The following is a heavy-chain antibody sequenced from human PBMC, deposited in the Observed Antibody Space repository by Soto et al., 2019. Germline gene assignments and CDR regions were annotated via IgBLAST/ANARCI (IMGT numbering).Heavy chain of an antibody. CDR3: VRGSTSFDS. V-gene: IGHV3-7*01. D-gene: IGHD2-2*01. Sequence: GGSLRLSCSGFTFNTYWMSWVRQAPGKGLEWVANIIEDGSQKNYVGSVRGRFTISRDNAKTSLYLQMDRLRVDDTAVYYCVRGSTSFDSWGQGTLVTVSS. CDR2: IIEDGSQK. CDR1: GFTFNTYW. J-gene: IGHJ4*02.